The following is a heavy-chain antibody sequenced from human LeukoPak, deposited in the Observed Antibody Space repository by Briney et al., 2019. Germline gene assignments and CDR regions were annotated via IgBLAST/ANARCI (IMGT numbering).Heavy chain of an antibody. CDR2: ISSSSSYI. CDR1: GFTFSSYS. Sequence: GGSLRLSCAASGFTFSSYSMNWVRQAPGKGLEWVSSISSSSSYIYYADSVKGRFTISRDNSKNTLYLQMNSLRAEDTAVYYCARDGLYCSGGSCYSNWFDPWGQGTLVTVSS. J-gene: IGHJ5*02. V-gene: IGHV3-21*01. CDR3: ARDGLYCSGGSCYSNWFDP. D-gene: IGHD2-15*01.